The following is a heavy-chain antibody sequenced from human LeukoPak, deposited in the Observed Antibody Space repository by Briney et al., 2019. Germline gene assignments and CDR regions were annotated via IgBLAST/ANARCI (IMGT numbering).Heavy chain of an antibody. CDR1: GGSFSGYY. V-gene: IGHV4-34*01. J-gene: IGHJ4*02. D-gene: IGHD4-17*01. Sequence: SETLSLTCAVYGGSFSGYYWSWIRQPPGKGLEWIGEINHSGSTNYNPSLKSRVTISVDTSKNQFSLKLNSVTAADTAVYYCARAGLNGDVDYWGQGTLVTVSS. CDR2: INHSGST. CDR3: ARAGLNGDVDY.